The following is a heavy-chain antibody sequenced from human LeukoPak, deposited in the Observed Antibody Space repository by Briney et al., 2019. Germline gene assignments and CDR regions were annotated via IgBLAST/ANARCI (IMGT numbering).Heavy chain of an antibody. CDR2: IYSGGST. V-gene: IGHV3-66*04. CDR3: ARLDHSTYSFEY. Sequence: PGGSLRLSCAASGFTVSSNYMSWVRQAPGKGLEWVSVIYSGGSTYYADSVKGRFTISRDNSKNTLYLQVNSLRAEDTAVYYCARLDHSTYSFEYWGEGPLVTVSS. CDR1: GFTVSSNY. J-gene: IGHJ4*02. D-gene: IGHD4-11*01.